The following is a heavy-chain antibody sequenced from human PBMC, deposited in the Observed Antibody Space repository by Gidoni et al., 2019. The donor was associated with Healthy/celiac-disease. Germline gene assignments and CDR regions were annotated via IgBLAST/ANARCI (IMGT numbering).Heavy chain of an antibody. D-gene: IGHD3-22*01. V-gene: IGHV3-30*04. CDR1: GFTFSSYA. CDR2: ISYDGSNK. J-gene: IGHJ4*02. CDR3: ARDEQYYYDSSEEGFDY. Sequence: QVQLVESGGGVVQPGRSLRLSCAASGFTFSSYAMHWVRQAPGKGLEWVAVISYDGSNKYYADSVKGRFTISRDNSKNTLYLQMNSLRAEDTAVYYCARDEQYYYDSSEEGFDYWGQGTLVTVSS.